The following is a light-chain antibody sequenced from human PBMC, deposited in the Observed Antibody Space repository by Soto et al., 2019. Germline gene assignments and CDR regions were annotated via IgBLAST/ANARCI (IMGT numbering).Light chain of an antibody. CDR3: QQYYSYPPS. CDR1: QSVSSSY. V-gene: IGKV1-8*01. CDR2: AAS. Sequence: TQSPGTLSLSPGDRATLSCRASQSVSSSYLAWYQQKPGKAPKLLIYAASTLQSGVPSRFSGSGSGTDFTLTISCLQSEDFATYYCQQYYSYPPSFGGGTKVEIK. J-gene: IGKJ4*01.